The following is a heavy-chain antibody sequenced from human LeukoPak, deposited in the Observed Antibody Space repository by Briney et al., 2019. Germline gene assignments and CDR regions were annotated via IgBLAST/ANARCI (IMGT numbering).Heavy chain of an antibody. J-gene: IGHJ4*02. CDR3: TRRITGTTSDSFDY. D-gene: IGHD1-20*01. Sequence: SETLSLTCTVSGGSISSSSYYWGWIRQPPGKGLEWIGSIYYSGSTYYNPSLKSRVTISVDTSKSQFSLKLSSVTAADTAVYYCTRRITGTTSDSFDYWGQGILVTVSS. CDR2: IYYSGST. CDR1: GGSISSSSYY. V-gene: IGHV4-39*01.